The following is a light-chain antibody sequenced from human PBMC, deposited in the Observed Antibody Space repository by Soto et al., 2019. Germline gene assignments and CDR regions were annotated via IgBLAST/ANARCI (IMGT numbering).Light chain of an antibody. CDR1: SSNIGAGYD. V-gene: IGLV1-40*01. J-gene: IGLJ1*01. CDR3: QSYDSSLSRSYV. CDR2: ANN. Sequence: QSVLTQPPSESGAPGQRVTISCTGSSSNIGAGYDVHWYQQLPGAAPKLLIYANNNRPSGVPDRFSGSKSDTSASLAITGLQAEDEADYSCQSYDSSLSRSYVFGPVTKVTV.